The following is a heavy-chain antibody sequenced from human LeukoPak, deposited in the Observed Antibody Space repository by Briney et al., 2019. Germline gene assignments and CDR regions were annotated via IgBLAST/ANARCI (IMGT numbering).Heavy chain of an antibody. CDR1: GYSISSGYY. D-gene: IGHD3-3*01. Sequence: SETLSLTCTVSGYSISSGYYWGWIRQPPGKGLEWIGNIYHSGSTYYNPSLKSRVTISVDTSKNQFSLKLSSVTAADTAVYYCARGLSDFWSGYCWFDPWGQGTLVTVSS. V-gene: IGHV4-38-2*02. CDR2: IYHSGST. CDR3: ARGLSDFWSGYCWFDP. J-gene: IGHJ5*02.